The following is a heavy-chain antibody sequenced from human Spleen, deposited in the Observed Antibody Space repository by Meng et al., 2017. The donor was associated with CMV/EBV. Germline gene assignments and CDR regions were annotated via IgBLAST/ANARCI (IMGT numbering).Heavy chain of an antibody. J-gene: IGHJ6*02. CDR2: ISRGGNTK. V-gene: IGHV3-48*03. D-gene: IGHD2-2*01. CDR1: GFTFSGYE. CDR3: ASHRGCSSASCVADYYYYYGMDA. Sequence: GESLKISCVASGFTFSGYEMNWVRQAPGKGLEWVSYISRGGNTKYYADSVKGRFTVSRDNAKNALYLQMNILRAEDTALYYCASHRGCSSASCVADYYYYYGMDAWGQGTTVTVSS.